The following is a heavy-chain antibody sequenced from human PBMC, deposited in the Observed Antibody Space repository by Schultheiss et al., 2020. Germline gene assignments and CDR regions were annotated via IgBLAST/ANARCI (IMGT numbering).Heavy chain of an antibody. CDR3: ASDLRYYDSSGYYPVFDY. Sequence: GESLKISCQGSGYNFANYWIGWVRQMPGKGLEWMGIIYPGDSDTRYSPSFQGQVTISADKSISTAYLQWSSLKASDTAMYYCASDLRYYDSSGYYPVFDYWGQGTLVTVSS. CDR1: GYNFANYW. CDR2: IYPGDSDT. J-gene: IGHJ4*02. D-gene: IGHD3-22*01. V-gene: IGHV5-51*01.